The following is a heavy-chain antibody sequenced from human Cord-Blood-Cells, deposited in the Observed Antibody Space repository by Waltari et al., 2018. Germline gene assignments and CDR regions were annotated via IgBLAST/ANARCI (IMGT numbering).Heavy chain of an antibody. V-gene: IGHV4-34*01. CDR2: INQSGST. CDR1: GGSFGGYY. CDR3: ARRRALYCSGGSCYYFDY. D-gene: IGHD2-15*01. J-gene: IGHJ4*02. Sequence: QVQLQQWGAGLLKPSETLSLTCAVYGGSFGGYYWRWLREPPGKGLEWIGEINQSGSTNYNPSLKSRVTISVDTSKNQFSLKLSSVTAADTAVYYCARRRALYCSGGSCYYFDYWGQGTLVTVSS.